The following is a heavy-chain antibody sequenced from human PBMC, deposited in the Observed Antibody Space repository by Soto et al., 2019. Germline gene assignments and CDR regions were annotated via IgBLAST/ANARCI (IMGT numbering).Heavy chain of an antibody. CDR1: GGSISSSNW. J-gene: IGHJ6*02. D-gene: IGHD5-18*01. Sequence: QVQLQESGPGLVKPSGTLSVTCAVSGGSISSSNWWNWVRQPPGKGLEWIGEIYHSGSTNYNPSLRSRFTISLDKSKNQFSLRVKSVTAADTAEYYCARAWPSVDSYGSGVMDVWGQGTTVTVSS. CDR3: ARAWPSVDSYGSGVMDV. CDR2: IYHSGST. V-gene: IGHV4-4*02.